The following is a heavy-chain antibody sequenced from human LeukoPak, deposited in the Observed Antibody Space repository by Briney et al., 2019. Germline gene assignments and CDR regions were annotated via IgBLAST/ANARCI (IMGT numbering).Heavy chain of an antibody. J-gene: IGHJ4*02. Sequence: GGSLRLSCAASGFTFSRYGMHWVRQAPGKGLEWVAVVSYEGSNKYYADSVKGRFSISRDNSKNTLSLQMNSLRAEDTAVYYCAKDMGYYYGSGSYPPENDYWGQGTLVTVSS. CDR1: GFTFSRYG. D-gene: IGHD3-10*01. CDR2: VSYEGSNK. CDR3: AKDMGYYYGSGSYPPENDY. V-gene: IGHV3-30*18.